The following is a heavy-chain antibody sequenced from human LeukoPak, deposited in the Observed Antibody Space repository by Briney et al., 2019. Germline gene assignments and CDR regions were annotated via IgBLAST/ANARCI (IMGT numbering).Heavy chain of an antibody. J-gene: IGHJ4*02. V-gene: IGHV4-59*12. CDR2: IYYSGST. CDR3: ARNGYYYARIDY. D-gene: IGHD3-22*01. Sequence: PSETLSLTCTVSGGSISSYHWSWIRQPPGKGLECIGYIYYSGSTHYNPSLKSRVTISVDTSKNQFSLKLSSVTAADTAVYYCARNGYYYARIDYWGQGTLVTVSS. CDR1: GGSISSYH.